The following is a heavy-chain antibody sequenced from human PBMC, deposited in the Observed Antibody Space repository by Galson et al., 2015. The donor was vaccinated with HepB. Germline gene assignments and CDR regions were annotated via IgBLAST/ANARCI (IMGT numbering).Heavy chain of an antibody. V-gene: IGHV4-34*01. Sequence: ETLSLTCAVYGGSFSGYYWSWIRQPPGKGLEWIGEINHSGSTNFHPSLKSRVTISVDTSKNQFSLKLSSVTAADTAVYYCARKSVAGMGGKGYYYYYGMDVWGQGTTVTVSS. CDR1: GGSFSGYY. CDR2: INHSGST. D-gene: IGHD6-19*01. CDR3: ARKSVAGMGGKGYYYYYGMDV. J-gene: IGHJ6*02.